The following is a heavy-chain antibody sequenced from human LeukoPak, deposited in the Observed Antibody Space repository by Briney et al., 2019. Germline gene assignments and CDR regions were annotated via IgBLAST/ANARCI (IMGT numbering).Heavy chain of an antibody. D-gene: IGHD7-27*01. CDR1: GGSISNYY. CDR2: IYTSGST. J-gene: IGHJ6*03. CDR3: ARVPTLGIYYYYHYMDV. V-gene: IGHV4-4*07. Sequence: SETLSLTCTVSGGSISNYYWSWIRQPAGKGLEWIGRIYTSGSTNYNPSLKSRVTMSVDTSKNQFSLKLTSVTAADTAVYYCARVPTLGIYYYYHYMDVWGKGTTVTVSS.